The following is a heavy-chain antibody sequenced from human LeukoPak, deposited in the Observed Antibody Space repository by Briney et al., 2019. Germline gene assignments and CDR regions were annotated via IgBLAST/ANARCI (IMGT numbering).Heavy chain of an antibody. Sequence: PSETLSLTCTVSGGSISSYYWSWIRQPPGKGLEWIGYIYYSGSTNYNPSLKSRVTISVDTSKNQFSLKLSSVTAADTAVYYCARVPSIGGLLVDYWGQGTLVTVSS. J-gene: IGHJ4*02. V-gene: IGHV4-59*01. CDR3: ARVPSIGGLLVDY. CDR2: IYYSGST. D-gene: IGHD2-21*01. CDR1: GGSISSYY.